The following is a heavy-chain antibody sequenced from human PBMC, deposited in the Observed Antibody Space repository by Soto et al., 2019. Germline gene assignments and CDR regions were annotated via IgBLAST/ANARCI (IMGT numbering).Heavy chain of an antibody. CDR3: ARADHSSSSEGANWFDP. Sequence: QVQLQESGPGLVKPSQTLSLTCTVAGGSISSGGYYWSWIRQHPGKGLEWIGYIYYSGSTYFNPSLKSRLTISVDTSKNQFFLQLSSVTAADTAVYYCARADHSSSSEGANWFDPWGQGTLVTVSS. CDR1: GGSISSGGYY. V-gene: IGHV4-31*03. CDR2: IYYSGST. D-gene: IGHD6-6*01. J-gene: IGHJ5*02.